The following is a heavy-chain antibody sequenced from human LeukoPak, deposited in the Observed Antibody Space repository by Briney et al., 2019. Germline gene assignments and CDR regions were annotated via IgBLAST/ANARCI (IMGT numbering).Heavy chain of an antibody. CDR1: GFTFDDYA. Sequence: SLRLSCAASGFTFDDYAMHWVRQAPGKGLEWVSGISWNSGSIGYADFVKGRFTISRDNAKNSLYLQMNSLRAEDTALYYCAKGRDKYQLLSKNWFDPWGQGTLVTVSS. D-gene: IGHD2-2*01. CDR3: AKGRDKYQLLSKNWFDP. CDR2: ISWNSGSI. J-gene: IGHJ5*02. V-gene: IGHV3-9*01.